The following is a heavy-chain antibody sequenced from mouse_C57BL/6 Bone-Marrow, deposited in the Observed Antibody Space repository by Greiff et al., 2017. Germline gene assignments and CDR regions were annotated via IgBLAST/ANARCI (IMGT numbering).Heavy chain of an antibody. V-gene: IGHV5-6*01. CDR3: ARTGHFDY. Sequence: VQLVESGGDLVKPGGSLKLSCAASGFTFSSYGMSWVRQTPDKRLGWVATISSGGSYTYYPDSVKGRFTIPRDNAKNTLYLQLSSLKSEDTAMYYCARTGHFDYWGQGTTLTVSS. D-gene: IGHD4-1*01. CDR2: ISSGGSYT. CDR1: GFTFSSYG. J-gene: IGHJ2*01.